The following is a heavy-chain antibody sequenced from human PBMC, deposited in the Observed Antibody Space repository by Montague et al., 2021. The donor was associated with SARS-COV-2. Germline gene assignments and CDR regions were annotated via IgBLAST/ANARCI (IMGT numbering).Heavy chain of an antibody. CDR3: ARNGGAAVPGLLLGMDI. Sequence: SETLSLTCIVSGGSISGHYWSWVRQTPEKGLEWIGYIYYLGTTNYNPSLKTRVTFSVDTSKNQLSLMLTSVTAADTGVYYCARNGGAAVPGLLLGMDIWGQGTPVTASS. CDR2: IYYLGTT. CDR1: GGSISGHY. V-gene: IGHV4-59*11. J-gene: IGHJ6*02. D-gene: IGHD6-19*01.